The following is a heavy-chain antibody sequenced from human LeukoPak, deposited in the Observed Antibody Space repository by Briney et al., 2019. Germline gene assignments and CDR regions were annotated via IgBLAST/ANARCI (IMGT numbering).Heavy chain of an antibody. D-gene: IGHD2/OR15-2a*01. CDR1: GGSISSSSYY. CDR2: IYYSGST. CDR3: ARQKKEEYPGFDY. V-gene: IGHV4-39*01. J-gene: IGHJ4*02. Sequence: SSETLSLTCTVSGGSISSSSYYWGWIRQPPGKGLDWIGSIYYSGSTYYNPSLKSRVTISVDTSKNQFSLKLSSVTAADTAVNYCARQKKEEYPGFDYWGQGTLVTVSS.